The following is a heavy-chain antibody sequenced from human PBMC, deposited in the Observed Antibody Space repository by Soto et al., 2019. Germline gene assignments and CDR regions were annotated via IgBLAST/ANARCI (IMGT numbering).Heavy chain of an antibody. V-gene: IGHV1-24*01. CDR1: GYTLTELS. J-gene: IGHJ4*02. Sequence: ASVKVSCKVSGYTLTELSMHWVRQVPGKGLEWMGGFDPEDGETIYAQKFQGRVTMTEDTSTDTAYMELSSLRSEDTAVYYCATGLRFLEWPPGGYWGQGTLVTVSS. D-gene: IGHD3-3*01. CDR2: FDPEDGET. CDR3: ATGLRFLEWPPGGY.